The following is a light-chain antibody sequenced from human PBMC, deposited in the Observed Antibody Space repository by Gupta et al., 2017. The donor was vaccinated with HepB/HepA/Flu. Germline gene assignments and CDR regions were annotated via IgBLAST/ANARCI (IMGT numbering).Light chain of an antibody. V-gene: IGLV1-47*01. J-gene: IGLJ2*01. CDR2: RNN. Sequence: QSVLTQPPSASGTPGQRVAIACSGSSSNIGSNYLYWYQQLPGTAPNLLIYRNNQRPSGVPDRFSGSKYGASVSLAISGLRSEDEADYYCAAWDDSLSGVVFGGGTKLTVL. CDR3: AAWDDSLSGVV. CDR1: SSNIGSNY.